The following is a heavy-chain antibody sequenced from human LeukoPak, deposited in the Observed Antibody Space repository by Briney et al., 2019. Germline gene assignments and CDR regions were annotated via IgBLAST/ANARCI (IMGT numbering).Heavy chain of an antibody. J-gene: IGHJ4*02. D-gene: IGHD6-13*01. CDR1: GGSISSSSYY. CDR3: ARERGRWYSSSWTPIDY. V-gene: IGHV4-39*07. Sequence: PSETLSLTCTVSGGSISSSSYYWGWIRQPPGKGLEWIGSIYYSGSTYYNPSLKSRVTISVDTSKNQFSLKLSSVTAADTAVYYCARERGRWYSSSWTPIDYWGQGTLVTVSS. CDR2: IYYSGST.